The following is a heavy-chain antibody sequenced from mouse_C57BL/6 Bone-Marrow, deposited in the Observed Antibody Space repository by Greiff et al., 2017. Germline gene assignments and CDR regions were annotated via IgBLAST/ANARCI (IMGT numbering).Heavy chain of an antibody. CDR2: ISDGGSYT. Sequence: EVHLVESGGGLVKPGGSLKLSCAASGFTFSSYAMSWVRQTPEKRLEWVATISDGGSYTYYPDNVKGRFTISRDNAKNNLYLQMSHLKSEDTAMYYCARGRQLRPLYYAMDYWGQGTSVTVSS. CDR1: GFTFSSYA. D-gene: IGHD3-2*02. J-gene: IGHJ4*01. V-gene: IGHV5-4*01. CDR3: ARGRQLRPLYYAMDY.